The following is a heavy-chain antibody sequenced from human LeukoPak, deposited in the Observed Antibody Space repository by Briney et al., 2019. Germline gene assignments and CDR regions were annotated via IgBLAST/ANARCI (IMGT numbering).Heavy chain of an antibody. CDR2: IIPIFGTA. CDR1: GGTFSSYA. D-gene: IGHD3-9*01. Sequence: GASVKVSCKASGGTFSSYAISWVRQAPGQGLEWMGGIIPIFGTANYAQKFQGRVTITADESTSTAYMELSSLRSEDTAVYYCARSGAITITWRVSRYWFDPWGQGTLVTVSS. V-gene: IGHV1-69*13. J-gene: IGHJ5*02. CDR3: ARSGAITITWRVSRYWFDP.